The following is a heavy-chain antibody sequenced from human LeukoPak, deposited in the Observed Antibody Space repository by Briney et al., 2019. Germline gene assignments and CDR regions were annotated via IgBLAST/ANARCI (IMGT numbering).Heavy chain of an antibody. CDR2: INPSGGST. Sequence: ASVNVSCTASGYTFTSYYMHWVRQAPGQGLEWMGIINPSGGSTSYAQKFQGRVTMTRDTSTSTVYMELSSLRSEDTAVYYCARDSGDYYYGMDVWGQGTTVTVSS. D-gene: IGHD3-10*01. V-gene: IGHV1-46*01. J-gene: IGHJ6*02. CDR1: GYTFTSYY. CDR3: ARDSGDYYYGMDV.